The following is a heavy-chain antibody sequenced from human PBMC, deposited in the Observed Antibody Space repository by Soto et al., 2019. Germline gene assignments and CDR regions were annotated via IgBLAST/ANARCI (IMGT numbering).Heavy chain of an antibody. J-gene: IGHJ3*02. CDR1: GYTFTNHG. D-gene: IGHD3-16*01. CDR2: INPYNVNA. Sequence: QVQLVQSGTEVKKPGASVKVSCKTSGYTFTNHGINWVRQAPGQGLEWMGWINPYNVNANYAQKLQGRGTLTKDTSTTTADMDLRSLTSDDTAGYYGARDRAAGIWGDAFEIWGQGTVVTVSS. V-gene: IGHV1-18*04. CDR3: ARDRAAGIWGDAFEI.